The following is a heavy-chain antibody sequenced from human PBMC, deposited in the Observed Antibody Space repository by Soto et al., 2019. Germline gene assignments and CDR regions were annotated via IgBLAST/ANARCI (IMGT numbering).Heavy chain of an antibody. D-gene: IGHD6-6*01. J-gene: IGHJ4*02. Sequence: QVQLAESGGGLVEPGGYLRISCAASGFTFSDYDMSWIRQSPGKGLEWVSFVSSSGTTMYFADSVKGRFTISRDNAKNSLYLQMNGVRAEETAVCYCARMGPSAARRSSWGQGTLVSVPS. CDR3: ARMGPSAARRSS. V-gene: IGHV3-11*01. CDR2: VSSSGTTM. CDR1: GFTFSDYD.